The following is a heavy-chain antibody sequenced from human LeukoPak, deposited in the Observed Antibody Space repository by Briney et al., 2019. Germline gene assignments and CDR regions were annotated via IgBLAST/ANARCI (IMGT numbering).Heavy chain of an antibody. CDR2: IVVGSGIT. CDR1: GFTLTPSA. J-gene: IGHJ6*02. D-gene: IGHD3-22*01. CDR3: AADEYASSGYYYSSSTYYYSYGMDV. V-gene: IGHV1-58*02. Sequence: SVKVSCKTSGFTLTPSAMQWVRQARGQRPEWIGWIVVGSGITNYAQKFQERVTITRDTSTSTAYLELNSLGSEDTAVYYCAADEYASSGYYYSSSTYYYSYGMDVWGQGTTVTVSS.